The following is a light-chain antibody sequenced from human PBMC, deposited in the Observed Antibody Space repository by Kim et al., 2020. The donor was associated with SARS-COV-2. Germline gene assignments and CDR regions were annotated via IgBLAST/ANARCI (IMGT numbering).Light chain of an antibody. CDR3: QQFNNSTCS. CDR1: QSVTSN. V-gene: IGKV3-15*01. Sequence: SVSPGDRPTLSCRASQSVTSNLAWYQQKPGQAPRLLIYGASTRATGIPARFSGSGSGTEFTLTISSLQSEDFAVYYCQQFNNSTCSFGQGTKLEI. CDR2: GAS. J-gene: IGKJ2*04.